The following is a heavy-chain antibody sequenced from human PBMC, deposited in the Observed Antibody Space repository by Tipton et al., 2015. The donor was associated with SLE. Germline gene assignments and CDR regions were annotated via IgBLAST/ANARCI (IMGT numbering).Heavy chain of an antibody. CDR3: ARSPVDYWNGYSA. CDR1: GFTFSNYA. D-gene: IGHD3-3*01. Sequence: SLRLSCAASGFTFSNYAMSWVRQAPGKGLEWVSAITGSGDRTYYIDSVKGQFTISRDNSKNSLYLQMNGLRAEDTAVYYCARSPVDYWNGYSAWGQGTLVAVSS. V-gene: IGHV3-23*01. CDR2: ITGSGDRT. J-gene: IGHJ4*02.